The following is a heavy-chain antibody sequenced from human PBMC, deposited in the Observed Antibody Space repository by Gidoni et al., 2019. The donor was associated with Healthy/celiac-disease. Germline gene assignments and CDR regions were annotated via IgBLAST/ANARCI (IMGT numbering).Heavy chain of an antibody. V-gene: IGHV3-23*01. CDR1: GFTFSSYA. Sequence: EVQLLESGGGLVQPGGSLRLSCAASGFTFSSYAMSWVRQAPGKGLEWVSAISGSGGSTYYADSVKGRFTISRDNSKNTLYLQMNSLRAEDTAVYYCAKASVVVPAAMGSAFDYWGQGTLVTVSS. J-gene: IGHJ4*02. CDR2: ISGSGGST. CDR3: AKASVVVPAAMGSAFDY. D-gene: IGHD2-2*01.